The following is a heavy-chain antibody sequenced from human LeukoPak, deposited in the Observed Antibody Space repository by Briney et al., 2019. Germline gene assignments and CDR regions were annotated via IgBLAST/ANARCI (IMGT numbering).Heavy chain of an antibody. D-gene: IGHD6-6*01. Sequence: GASVKVSCKASGGTFSSYGISWVRQAPGQGLEWMGWISAYNGNTNYAQKLQGRVTMTTDTSTSTAYMELRSLRSDDTAVYYCARVTVGPKSSIAARPGSNWFDPWGQGTLVTVSS. CDR1: GGTFSSYG. CDR2: ISAYNGNT. J-gene: IGHJ5*02. CDR3: ARVTVGPKSSIAARPGSNWFDP. V-gene: IGHV1-18*01.